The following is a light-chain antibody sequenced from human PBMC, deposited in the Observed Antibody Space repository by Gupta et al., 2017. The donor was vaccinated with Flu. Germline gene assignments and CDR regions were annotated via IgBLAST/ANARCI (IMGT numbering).Light chain of an antibody. J-gene: IGLJ3*02. CDR1: TSNIGNKY. CDR3: EAWDNDLSVVL. CDR2: EIR. Sequence: VTISCAGSTSNIGNKYVSWYQQLPGTAPKLLIYEIRKRPSGIPDRFSGSKSGTSATLDITGLQTADEADYFCEAWDNDLSVVLFGGGTKVTVL. V-gene: IGLV1-51*02.